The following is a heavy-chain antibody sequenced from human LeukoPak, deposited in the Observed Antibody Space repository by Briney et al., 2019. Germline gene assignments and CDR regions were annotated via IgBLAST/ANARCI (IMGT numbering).Heavy chain of an antibody. V-gene: IGHV3-21*01. CDR3: ARDPDGSEEYFDY. J-gene: IGHJ4*02. CDR2: ISSGSGYI. CDR1: GFTFSIFG. D-gene: IGHD5-24*01. Sequence: GGSLRLSCAASGFTFSIFGMNWVRQAPGKGLEWVSSISSGSGYIYYADSVKGRFTISRDNAKNSLYLQMNSLRADDTAVYYCARDPDGSEEYFDYWGQGTLVTVSS.